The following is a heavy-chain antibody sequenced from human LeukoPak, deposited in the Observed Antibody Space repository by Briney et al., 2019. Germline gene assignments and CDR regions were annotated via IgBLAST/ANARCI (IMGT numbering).Heavy chain of an antibody. CDR3: AKRSCPGGGCNFDY. D-gene: IGHD2-8*02. Sequence: QPGGSLRLSCAASGFTFRSYWMSWLRQTPGKGLEWVANIKGDGSEKCYVDSVKGHLTISRDNSKNTLYLQMNSLRAEDTAIYYCAKRSCPGGGCNFDYWGQGNLVTVSS. CDR2: IKGDGSEK. CDR1: GFTFRSYW. J-gene: IGHJ4*02. V-gene: IGHV3-7*03.